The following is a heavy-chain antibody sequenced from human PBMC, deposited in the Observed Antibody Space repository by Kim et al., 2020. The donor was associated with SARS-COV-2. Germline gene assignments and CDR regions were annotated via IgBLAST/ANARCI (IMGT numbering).Heavy chain of an antibody. D-gene: IGHD2-15*01. V-gene: IGHV3-74*01. Sequence: STTSYADSVKCRFTSSSDNAKNTLYLQMNSLRAEATAVYYCARKSTHYYYYWGQGTLVTVSS. CDR2: STT. J-gene: IGHJ4*02. CDR3: ARKSTHYYYY.